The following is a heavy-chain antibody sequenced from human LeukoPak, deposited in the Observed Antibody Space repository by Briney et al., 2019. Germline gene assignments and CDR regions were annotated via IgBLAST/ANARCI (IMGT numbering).Heavy chain of an antibody. D-gene: IGHD3-3*01. V-gene: IGHV1-2*06. Sequence: ASVKVSCKASGYTFTGYYMHWVRQAPGQGLEWMGRINPNSDGTNYAQKFQGRVTMTRDTSISTAYMELSRVRSDDTAVYYCARAAGLYYDFWSGYAHWGQGTLVTVSS. CDR1: GYTFTGYY. CDR2: INPNSDGT. CDR3: ARAAGLYYDFWSGYAH. J-gene: IGHJ4*02.